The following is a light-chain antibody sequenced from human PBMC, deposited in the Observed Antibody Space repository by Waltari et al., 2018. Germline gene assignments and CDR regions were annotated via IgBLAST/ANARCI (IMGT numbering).Light chain of an antibody. V-gene: IGLV2-11*01. J-gene: IGLJ3*02. CDR2: DAS. CDR1: SSDVGPYSY. CDR3: CSYAGDAVYM. Sequence: QSALTQPRSVSGSPGQSVTISCTGTSSDVGPYSYVSWYQHHPGKAPKVMIFDASRRPSGVPDRFSGSKSGNTASLTISGLQAEDEADYYCCSYAGDAVYMFGGGTKVTVL.